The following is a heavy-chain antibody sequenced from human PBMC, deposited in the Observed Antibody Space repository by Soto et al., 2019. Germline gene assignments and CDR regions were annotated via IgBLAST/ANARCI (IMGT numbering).Heavy chain of an antibody. CDR1: GFTFSSYA. CDR2: ISGSGGST. J-gene: IGHJ6*02. V-gene: IGHV3-23*01. CDR3: AKDGPIDYYYYYGMDV. Sequence: VGSLRLSCAASGFTFSSYAMSWVRQAPGKGLEWVSAISGSGGSTYYADSVKGRFTISRDNSKNTLYLQMNSLRAEDTAVYYCAKDGPIDYYYYYGMDVWGQGTTVTVSS.